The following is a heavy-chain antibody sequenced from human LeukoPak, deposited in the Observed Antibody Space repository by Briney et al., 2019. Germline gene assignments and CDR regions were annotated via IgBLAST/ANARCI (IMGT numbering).Heavy chain of an antibody. CDR1: GGTFSSYA. D-gene: IGHD4-17*01. V-gene: IGHV3-23*01. CDR3: ANGDYGDYASDY. CDR2: ISGSGGST. Sequence: ASVKVSCKASGGTFSSYAMSWVRQAPGKGLEWVSAISGSGGSTYYADSVKGRFTISRDNSKNTLYLQMNSLRAEDTAVYYCANGDYGDYASDYWGQGTLVTVSS. J-gene: IGHJ4*02.